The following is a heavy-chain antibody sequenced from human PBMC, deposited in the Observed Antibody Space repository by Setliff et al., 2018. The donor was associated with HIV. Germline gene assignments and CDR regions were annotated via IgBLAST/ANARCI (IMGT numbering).Heavy chain of an antibody. CDR2: IYYSGMT. Sequence: SETLSLTCSVSGGSISSYYWSWIRQPPGKGLEWIGDIYYSGMTNYNPSLQSRVTISLDTSNNQFSLKLTSVTAADTAVYYCARVYSRSWFFFDHWGQGILVTVSS. V-gene: IGHV4-59*08. J-gene: IGHJ4*02. CDR3: ARVYSRSWFFFDH. D-gene: IGHD6-13*01. CDR1: GGSISSYY.